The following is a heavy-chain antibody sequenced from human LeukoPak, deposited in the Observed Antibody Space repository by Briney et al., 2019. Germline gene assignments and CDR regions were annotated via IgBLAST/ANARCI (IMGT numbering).Heavy chain of an antibody. CDR2: NSWNSGSI. Sequence: SLRPFFSGPWFNFGYYCMPRVPPGPGKGLEWVSGNSWNSGSIGYADSVKGRFTISRDNAKNSLYLQMNSLRAEDTALYYCAKDTAWGSYWGNFDYWGQGTLVTVSS. V-gene: IGHV3-9*01. CDR3: AKDTAWGSYWGNFDY. D-gene: IGHD3-16*01. CDR1: WFNFGYYC. J-gene: IGHJ4*02.